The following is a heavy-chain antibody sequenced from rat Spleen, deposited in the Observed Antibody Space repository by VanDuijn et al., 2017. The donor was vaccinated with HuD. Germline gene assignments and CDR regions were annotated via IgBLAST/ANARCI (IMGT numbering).Heavy chain of an antibody. CDR2: IDSAGST. D-gene: IGHD1-4*01. V-gene: IGHV3-3*01. CDR3: ARSGYNNYFDY. CDR1: GFSITNTYR. Sequence: EVQLQESGPGLVKPSQLLSLTCSVTGFSITNTYRWNWIRKFPGNKLEWMGYIDSAGSTNYNPSLKSRISITRDTSKNQFFLQVNSVTTEDTATYYCARSGYNNYFDYWGQGVMVTVSS. J-gene: IGHJ2*01.